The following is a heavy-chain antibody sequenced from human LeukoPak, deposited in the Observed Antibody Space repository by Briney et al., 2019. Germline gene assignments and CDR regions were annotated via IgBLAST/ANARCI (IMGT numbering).Heavy chain of an antibody. Sequence: GESLKISCKGSGYSFTSYWIGWVRQMPGKGLEWMGIIYPGDSDTRYSPSFQGQVTISADESISTAYLQWSSLKASDTAMYYCARKPLGYCSGGSYSYFDYWGQGTLVTVSS. J-gene: IGHJ4*02. D-gene: IGHD2-15*01. V-gene: IGHV5-51*01. CDR3: ARKPLGYCSGGSYSYFDY. CDR1: GYSFTSYW. CDR2: IYPGDSDT.